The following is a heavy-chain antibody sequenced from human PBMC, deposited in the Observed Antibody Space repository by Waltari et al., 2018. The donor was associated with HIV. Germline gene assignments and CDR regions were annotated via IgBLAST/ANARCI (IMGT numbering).Heavy chain of an antibody. D-gene: IGHD5-12*01. CDR2: IWYEGSNK. J-gene: IGHJ4*02. V-gene: IGHV3-33*01. CDR3: ARDDRDGYPH. Sequence: QVQLVESGGGVVQHGRSLRLSCAASGFTFSSYGMHWVRQAPGKGLGWVAVIWYEGSNKYYAGSVKGRFTISRDNSKNTLYLQMNSLRAEDTAVYYCARDDRDGYPHWGQGTLVTVSS. CDR1: GFTFSSYG.